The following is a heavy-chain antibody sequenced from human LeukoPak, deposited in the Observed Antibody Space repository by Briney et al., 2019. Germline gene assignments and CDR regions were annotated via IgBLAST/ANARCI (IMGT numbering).Heavy chain of an antibody. CDR1: GFSFSTYN. CDR3: ARDLSLSCSGGSCYDLDY. D-gene: IGHD2-15*01. Sequence: GGSLRLSCVASGFSFSTYNMHWARQAPGKGLEWVSHISRNSGYIYYADSVEGRLTISRDNAKHALYLQMNSLRAEDTAVYYCARDLSLSCSGGSCYDLDYWGQGTLVTVSS. V-gene: IGHV3-21*01. CDR2: ISRNSGYI. J-gene: IGHJ4*02.